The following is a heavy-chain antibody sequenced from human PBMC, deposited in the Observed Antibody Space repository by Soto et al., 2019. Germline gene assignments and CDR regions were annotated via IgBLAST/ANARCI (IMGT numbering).Heavy chain of an antibody. CDR2: IIPIFGTA. CDR3: ARGVVPAAIEDYYFDY. J-gene: IGHJ4*02. V-gene: IGHV1-69*01. Sequence: QVQLVQSGAEVKKPGSSVKVSCKASGDTFSSYAISWVRQAPGQGLEWMGGIIPIFGTANYAQKFQGRVTITADESTSTAYMDLSSLRSEDTAVYYCARGVVPAAIEDYYFDYWGQGTLVSVSS. D-gene: IGHD2-2*01. CDR1: GDTFSSYA.